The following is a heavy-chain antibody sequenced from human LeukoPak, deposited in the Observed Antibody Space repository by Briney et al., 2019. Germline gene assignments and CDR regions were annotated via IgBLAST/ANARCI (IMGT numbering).Heavy chain of an antibody. CDR3: ARDIPLGYCSSTSCHAYYFDY. CDR2: IIPIFGTA. V-gene: IGHV1-69*13. CDR1: GGTFSSYA. J-gene: IGHJ4*02. D-gene: IGHD2-2*01. Sequence: ASVNVSCKASGGTFSSYAISWVRQAPGQGLEWMGGIIPIFGTANYAQKFQGRVTITADESTSTAYMELSSLRSEDTAVYYCARDIPLGYCSSTSCHAYYFDYWGQGTLVTVSS.